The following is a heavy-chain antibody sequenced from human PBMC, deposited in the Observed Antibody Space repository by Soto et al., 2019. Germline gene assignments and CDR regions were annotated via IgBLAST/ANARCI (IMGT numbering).Heavy chain of an antibody. V-gene: IGHV4-39*01. D-gene: IGHD3-3*02. Sequence: QLQLQESGPGLVKPSETLSLTCTVSGGSISSSSYYWGWIRQPPGKGLEWIGSIYYSGSTYYNPSLKSRVTISVDTSKNPFSLKLRSVTAADTAVYYCASPKIAFYNWFDPWGQGTLVTVSS. CDR2: IYYSGST. CDR1: GGSISSSSYY. J-gene: IGHJ5*02. CDR3: ASPKIAFYNWFDP.